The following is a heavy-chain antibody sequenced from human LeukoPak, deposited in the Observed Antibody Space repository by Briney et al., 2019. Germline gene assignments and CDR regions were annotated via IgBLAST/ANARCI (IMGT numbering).Heavy chain of an antibody. D-gene: IGHD5-24*01. CDR2: IYHSGST. Sequence: PSETLSLTCAVSGYSISSGYYWGWIRQPPGKVLEWIGSIYHSGSTYYNPSLKSRVTISVDTSKNQFSLKLSYVTAADTTVYYCARLDGYNYVLGYWGQGTLVTVSS. J-gene: IGHJ4*02. CDR1: GYSISSGYY. V-gene: IGHV4-38-2*01. CDR3: ARLDGYNYVLGY.